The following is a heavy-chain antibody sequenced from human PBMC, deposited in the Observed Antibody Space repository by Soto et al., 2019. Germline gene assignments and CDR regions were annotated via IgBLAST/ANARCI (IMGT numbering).Heavy chain of an antibody. J-gene: IGHJ4*02. D-gene: IGHD6-13*01. Sequence: GGSVRLSCAASGFTFSSCAMGWVRQAPGKGLEWVSAISGSGGSTYYADSVKGRFTISRDNSKNTLYLQMNSLRAEDTAVYYCARALFYSSSGSSYFDYWGQGTLVTVSS. CDR3: ARALFYSSSGSSYFDY. CDR1: GFTFSSCA. CDR2: ISGSGGST. V-gene: IGHV3-23*01.